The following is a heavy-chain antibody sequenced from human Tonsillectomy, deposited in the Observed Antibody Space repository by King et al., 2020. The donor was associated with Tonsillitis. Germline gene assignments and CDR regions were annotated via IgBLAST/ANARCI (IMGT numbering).Heavy chain of an antibody. Sequence: VQLVESGGGLVQPGGSLRLSCAASGFTFSSYAMSWVRQAPGEGLEWVSAISGSAGSTYYADSVRGRFTISRENSKNTLFLQMNSLRAEDTVVYYCAKYYHNSVFDYWGQGAPVTVSS. D-gene: IGHD1-1*01. J-gene: IGHJ4*02. V-gene: IGHV3-23*04. CDR2: ISGSAGST. CDR1: GFTFSSYA. CDR3: AKYYHNSVFDY.